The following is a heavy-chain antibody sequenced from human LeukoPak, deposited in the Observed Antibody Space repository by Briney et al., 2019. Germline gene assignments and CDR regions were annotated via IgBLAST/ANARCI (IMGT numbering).Heavy chain of an antibody. CDR2: INHSGST. Sequence: SETLSLTCTVSGGSISSGSYYWSWIRQPAGKGLEWIGEINHSGSTNYNPSLKSRVTISVDTSKNQFSLKLSSVTAADTAVYYCARARYSSSWPQRNWFDPWGQGTLVTVSS. J-gene: IGHJ5*02. D-gene: IGHD6-13*01. CDR3: ARARYSSSWPQRNWFDP. V-gene: IGHV4-61*10. CDR1: GGSISSGSYY.